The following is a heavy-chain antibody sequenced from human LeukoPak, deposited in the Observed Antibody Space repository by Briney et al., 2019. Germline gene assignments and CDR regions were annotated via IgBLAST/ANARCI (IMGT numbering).Heavy chain of an antibody. Sequence: SVKVSCKASGGTFSTYAITWVRQAPGQGLEWMGGIIPIFGTANYAQKFQGRVTITADESTSTAYMELSSLRSEDTAVYYCARDWGTYSTGFDYWGQGTLVTVSS. CDR1: GGTFSTYA. CDR2: IIPIFGTA. CDR3: ARDWGTYSTGFDY. J-gene: IGHJ4*02. V-gene: IGHV1-69*13. D-gene: IGHD3-16*01.